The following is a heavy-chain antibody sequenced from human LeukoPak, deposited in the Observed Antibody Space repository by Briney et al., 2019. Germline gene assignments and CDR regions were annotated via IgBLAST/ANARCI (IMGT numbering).Heavy chain of an antibody. Sequence: PGGSLRLSCAASGFTFDDYGMSWVRQAPGKGLEWVSGINWNGGSTGYADSVKGRFTISRDNAKNSLYLQMNSLRAEDTALYYCAKDVGGYCSGGSCYSQGVYWGQGTLVTVSS. J-gene: IGHJ4*02. CDR2: INWNGGST. CDR1: GFTFDDYG. D-gene: IGHD2-15*01. V-gene: IGHV3-20*04. CDR3: AKDVGGYCSGGSCYSQGVY.